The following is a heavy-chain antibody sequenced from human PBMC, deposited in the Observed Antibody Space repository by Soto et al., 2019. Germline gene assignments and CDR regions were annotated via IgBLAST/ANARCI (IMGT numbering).Heavy chain of an antibody. CDR1: GGSISSGGYY. Sequence: QVQLQESGPGLVKPSQTLSLTCTVSGGSISSGGYYWSWIRQHPGKGLEGIGYIYYSGSTYYNPSLKSRVTISVDTSKNQFSLKLSSVTAADTAVYYCARDNKPHYPALPVGWFDPWGQGTLVTVSS. J-gene: IGHJ5*02. V-gene: IGHV4-31*03. CDR2: IYYSGST. CDR3: ARDNKPHYPALPVGWFDP. D-gene: IGHD3-10*01.